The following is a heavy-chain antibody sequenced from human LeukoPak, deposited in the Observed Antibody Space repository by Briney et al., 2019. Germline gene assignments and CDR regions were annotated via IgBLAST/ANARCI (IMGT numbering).Heavy chain of an antibody. CDR3: TTDFQSDYYDSTAYYPYFDY. J-gene: IGHJ4*02. Sequence: SGGSLRLSCAASGFTFINAWMSWVRQAPGKGLEWVGRIKSKTDGGTTDYAAPVKGRFTIPREDSKNTLYLQMNSLKTEDTAVYYCTTDFQSDYYDSTAYYPYFDYWGQGTLVTVSS. CDR1: GFTFINAW. V-gene: IGHV3-15*01. CDR2: IKSKTDGGTT. D-gene: IGHD3-22*01.